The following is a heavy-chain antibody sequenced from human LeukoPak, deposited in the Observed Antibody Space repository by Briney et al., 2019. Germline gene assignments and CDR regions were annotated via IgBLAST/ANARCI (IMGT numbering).Heavy chain of an antibody. D-gene: IGHD3-22*01. CDR3: TRGYYDARGDSNPFDI. V-gene: IGHV4-59*01. CDR1: GGSISSSY. Sequence: PSETLSLTCTVSGGSISSSYWSWIRQPPGRGPEWIGYTSHSGSTNYKPSLKSRVSISVDTSKNQFSLKLTSVTAADTAMYYCTRGYYDARGDSNPFDIWGQGTMVTVSS. CDR2: TSHSGST. J-gene: IGHJ3*02.